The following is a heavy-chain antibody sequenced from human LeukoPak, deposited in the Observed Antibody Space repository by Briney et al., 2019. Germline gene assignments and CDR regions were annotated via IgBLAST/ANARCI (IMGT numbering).Heavy chain of an antibody. Sequence: KAGESLKISCKGSGYSFTSYWIGWVRQMPGKGLEWMGIIYPGDSDTRYSPSFQGQVTISADKSISTAYLQWSSLKASDTAMYYCARGGYYYDSSGYYPEGDYWGQGTLVTVSS. CDR1: GYSFTSYW. CDR3: ARGGYYYDSSGYYPEGDY. V-gene: IGHV5-51*01. J-gene: IGHJ4*02. D-gene: IGHD3-22*01. CDR2: IYPGDSDT.